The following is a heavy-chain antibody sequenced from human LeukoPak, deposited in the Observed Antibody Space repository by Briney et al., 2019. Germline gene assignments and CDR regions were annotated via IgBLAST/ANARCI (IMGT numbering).Heavy chain of an antibody. CDR1: GGSFSGYY. Sequence: SETLSLTCAVYGGSFSGYYWSWIRQPPGKGLEWIGEINHSGSTNYNPSLKSRVTISVDTSKNQFSLKLSSVTAADTAVCYCARGFQVVVITSAFDIWGQGTMVTVSS. D-gene: IGHD3-22*01. V-gene: IGHV4-34*01. J-gene: IGHJ3*02. CDR3: ARGFQVVVITSAFDI. CDR2: INHSGST.